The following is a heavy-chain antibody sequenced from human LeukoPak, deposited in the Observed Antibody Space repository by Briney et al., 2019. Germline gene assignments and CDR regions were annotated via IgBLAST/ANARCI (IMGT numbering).Heavy chain of an antibody. Sequence: GASVKVSCKASGGTFSSYAISWVRQAPGQGLEWMGRIIPILGIANYAQKFQGRVTITADKSTSTAYLELSSLRSEDTAEYYCARGAQPHSNNAEYFQHWGQGTLVTVSS. CDR1: GGTFSSYA. J-gene: IGHJ1*01. CDR2: IIPILGIA. V-gene: IGHV1-69*04. CDR3: ARGAQPHSNNAEYFQH. D-gene: IGHD1/OR15-1a*01.